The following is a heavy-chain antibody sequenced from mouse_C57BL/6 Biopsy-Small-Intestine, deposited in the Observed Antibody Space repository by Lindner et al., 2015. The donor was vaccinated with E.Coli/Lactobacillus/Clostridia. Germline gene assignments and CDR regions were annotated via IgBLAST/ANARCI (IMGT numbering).Heavy chain of an antibody. V-gene: IGHV1-34*01. CDR3: ARDSNYADFYTLDY. CDR2: LNPKNGGN. D-gene: IGHD2-5*01. J-gene: IGHJ4*01. Sequence: VQLQESGPELVKPGASVKMSCKASGYMFTDYYMFWVKQSHGKSLEWIGYLNPKNGGNGSNQKFKDKATLTVDKSSSTAYMELRSLTSEDSAVYYCARDSNYADFYTLDYWGQGTSVTVSS. CDR1: GYMFTDYY.